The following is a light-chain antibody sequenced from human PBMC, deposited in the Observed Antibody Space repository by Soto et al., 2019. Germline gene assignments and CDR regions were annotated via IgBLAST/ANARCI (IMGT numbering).Light chain of an antibody. CDR1: NNDIGGFPY. Sequence: QSALTQPRSVSGSPGQSVTISCTGTNNDIGGFPYVSWYQQHPGKAPKLMIYHVTYRPSGVSNRYSGSKSGNSASLTISGLQADDEADYYCCSLTTSHTYVFGSGTKLTVL. CDR2: HVT. V-gene: IGLV2-11*01. J-gene: IGLJ1*01. CDR3: CSLTTSHTYV.